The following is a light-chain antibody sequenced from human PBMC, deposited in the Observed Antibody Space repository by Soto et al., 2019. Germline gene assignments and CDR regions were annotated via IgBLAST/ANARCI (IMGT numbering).Light chain of an antibody. CDR2: EAR. Sequence: QCALTQPPSVYGSPGQSVTISCTRTSIDFVTYNRVSWYQQPPGTAPKLIIYEARNRPSGVPDRFSGSKSGNTASLTISGLQAADEADYYCRLYTSENTYVFGTGTKLTV. CDR3: RLYTSENTYV. CDR1: SIDFVTYNR. J-gene: IGLJ1*01. V-gene: IGLV2-18*01.